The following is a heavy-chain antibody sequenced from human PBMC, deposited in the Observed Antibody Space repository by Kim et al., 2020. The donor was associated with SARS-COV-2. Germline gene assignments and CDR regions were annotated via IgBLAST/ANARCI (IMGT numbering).Heavy chain of an antibody. Sequence: GGSLRLSCAASGFTFISYAINWVRQAPGKGLEWVSYISSSSGKIDYADSVKGRFTISRDNAKNSVYLQMNSLRDEDTAVYYCARDRFFGSTLYSYFDYWGEGTTVTVS. V-gene: IGHV3-48*02. J-gene: IGHJ4*02. D-gene: IGHD6-13*01. CDR3: ARDRFFGSTLYSYFDY. CDR1: GFTFISYA. CDR2: ISSSSGKI.